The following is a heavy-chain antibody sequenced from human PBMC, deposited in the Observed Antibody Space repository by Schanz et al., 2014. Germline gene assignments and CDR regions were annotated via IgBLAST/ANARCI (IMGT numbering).Heavy chain of an antibody. CDR3: AKDPSHGDYDYYFDY. CDR2: ITRSGGGT. J-gene: IGHJ4*02. D-gene: IGHD3-22*01. V-gene: IGHV3-64*04. Sequence: QVQLVESGGGVVQFGRSLRLSCVASGFTFSSYAMHWVRQASGKGLEYVSAITRSGGGTYYSDSVKGRFTISRDNSKNTLYLQMNSLRAEDTAVYYCAKDPSHGDYDYYFDYWGQGTLVTVSS. CDR1: GFTFSSYA.